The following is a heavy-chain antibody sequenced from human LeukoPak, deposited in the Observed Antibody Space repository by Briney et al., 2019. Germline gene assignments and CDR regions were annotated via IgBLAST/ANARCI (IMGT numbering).Heavy chain of an antibody. CDR3: ATDGISEETATDY. Sequence: GGSLRLSCAASGFSFSTYRMHWVRQAPGKGLVWVSLISSDGTTTNYADSVKGRFTISRDNAKNTLYLQMNSLKTEDTAVYFCATDGISEETATDYWGQGTLVTVSS. V-gene: IGHV3-74*01. CDR2: ISSDGTTT. D-gene: IGHD5-18*01. CDR1: GFSFSTYR. J-gene: IGHJ4*02.